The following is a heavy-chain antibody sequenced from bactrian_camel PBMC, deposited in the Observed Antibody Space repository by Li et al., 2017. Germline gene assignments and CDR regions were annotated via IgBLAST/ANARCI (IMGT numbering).Heavy chain of an antibody. D-gene: IGHD6*01. V-gene: IGHV3S26*01. CDR2: IDSGGST. Sequence: HVQLVESGGGLVQPGGSLRLSCAASGYLDSSYCMGWFRQVVGKEREGVSTIDSGGSTSYTDSVKGRFTISRDNAKNTLYLQLNNLEVEDTATYICVAGSDIAQRGRGTQVTVS. J-gene: IGHJ4*01. CDR1: GYLDSSYC.